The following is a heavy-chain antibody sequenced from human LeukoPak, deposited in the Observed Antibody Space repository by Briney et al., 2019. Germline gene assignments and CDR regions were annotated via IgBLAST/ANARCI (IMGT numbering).Heavy chain of an antibody. D-gene: IGHD5-12*01. CDR3: ARVEASGYDYGAFDY. CDR2: INSDGSST. V-gene: IGHV3-74*01. J-gene: IGHJ4*02. Sequence: GGSLRLSCAASGFTFINAWMAWVRQAPGKGLEWVGRINSDGSSTSYADSVKGRFTISRDNAKNTLYLQMNSLRAEDTAVYYCARVEASGYDYGAFDYWGQGTLVTVSS. CDR1: GFTFINAW.